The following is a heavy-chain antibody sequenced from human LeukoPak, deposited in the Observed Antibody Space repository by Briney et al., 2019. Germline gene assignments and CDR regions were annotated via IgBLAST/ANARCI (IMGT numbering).Heavy chain of an antibody. D-gene: IGHD3-10*01. V-gene: IGHV4-59*01. CDR3: ASSTMVRGLIYAFDI. J-gene: IGHJ3*02. CDR1: GGSISSYY. Sequence: SETLSLTCTVSGGSISSYYWSWIRQPPGKGLEWIGYIYYSGSTDYNPSLKSRVTISVDTSKNQFSLKLSSVTAADTAVYYCASSTMVRGLIYAFDIWGQGTMVTVSS. CDR2: IYYSGST.